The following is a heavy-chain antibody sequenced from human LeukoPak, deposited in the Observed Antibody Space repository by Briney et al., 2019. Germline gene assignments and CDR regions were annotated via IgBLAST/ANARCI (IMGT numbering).Heavy chain of an antibody. CDR1: GGSISSYY. D-gene: IGHD1-14*01. V-gene: IGHV4-59*01. Sequence: SETLSLTCTVSGGSISSYYWSWIRQPPGKGLEWIGYIFYSGSTNYNPSLKSRVTISVDTSKNQSSLKLTSVTAADTAVYYCARGGTNRAFDYWGQGTLVTVSS. CDR3: ARGGTNRAFDY. CDR2: IFYSGST. J-gene: IGHJ4*02.